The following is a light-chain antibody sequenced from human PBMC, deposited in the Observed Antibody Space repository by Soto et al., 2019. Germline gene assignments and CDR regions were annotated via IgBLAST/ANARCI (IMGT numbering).Light chain of an antibody. CDR2: DAS. CDR3: QQSHTSSIT. Sequence: DIQMTQYPSNLSSSFGDRVTITCRASQTISSWLAWYQQKPGKAPTLLIYDASTLERGVPSRFSGTASGTEGTISIDSLKNDDGATYYCQQSHTSSITFGQGTRLEIK. V-gene: IGKV1-5*01. CDR1: QTISSW. J-gene: IGKJ5*01.